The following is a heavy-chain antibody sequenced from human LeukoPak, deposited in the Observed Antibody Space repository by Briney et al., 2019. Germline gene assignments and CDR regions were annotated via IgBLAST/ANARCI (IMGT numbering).Heavy chain of an antibody. J-gene: IGHJ5*02. D-gene: IGHD2-2*01. CDR3: ARDRVVPAAMGLDP. V-gene: IGHV4-31*03. CDR1: GGSISSGGYY. Sequence: SETLSLICTVSGGSISSGGYYWSWIRQHPGKGLEWIGYIYYSGSTYYNPSLKSRVTISVDTSKNQFSLKLSSVTAADTAVYYCARDRVVPAAMGLDPWGQGTLVTVSS. CDR2: IYYSGST.